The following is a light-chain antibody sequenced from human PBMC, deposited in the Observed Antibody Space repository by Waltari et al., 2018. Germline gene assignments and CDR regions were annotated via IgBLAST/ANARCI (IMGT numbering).Light chain of an antibody. V-gene: IGLV2-8*01. CDR1: GSGGS. CDR2: EVT. Sequence: QSALPQPPSASGSPGQSVTISCTGTGSGGSVSWYQQHPGKAPKLIIYEVTKRPSGVPDRFSGSKSGNTASLTVSGLQAEDEGDYYCSSDAVSNNFYDFGSGTKVTVL. J-gene: IGLJ1*01. CDR3: SSDAVSNNFYD.